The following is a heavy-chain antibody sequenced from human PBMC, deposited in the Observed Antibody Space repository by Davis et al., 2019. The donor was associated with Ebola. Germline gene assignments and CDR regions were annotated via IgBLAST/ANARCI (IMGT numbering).Heavy chain of an antibody. V-gene: IGHV1-3*01. Sequence: ASVKVSCKASGYTFTSYAMHWVRQAPGQRLEWMGWINAGNGNTKYSQKFQGRVTITRDKSTSTAYMELSSLRSEDTAVYYCARDRVYSSGWDNWGQGTLVTVSS. CDR2: INAGNGNT. J-gene: IGHJ4*02. CDR1: GYTFTSYA. D-gene: IGHD6-19*01. CDR3: ARDRVYSSGWDN.